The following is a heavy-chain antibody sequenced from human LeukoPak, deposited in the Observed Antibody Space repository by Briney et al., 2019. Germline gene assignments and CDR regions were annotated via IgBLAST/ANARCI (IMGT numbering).Heavy chain of an antibody. V-gene: IGHV4-34*01. CDR1: GGSFSGYY. CDR2: INHSGST. J-gene: IGHJ4*02. CDR3: ARITIFGVVSDY. D-gene: IGHD3-3*01. Sequence: PSETLSLTCAVYGGSFSGYYRSWVRQPPGKGLEWIGEINHSGSTNYNPSLRSRVTISVATSKNQFSLKLSSVPAADTAVYYCARITIFGVVSDYWGQGTLVTVSS.